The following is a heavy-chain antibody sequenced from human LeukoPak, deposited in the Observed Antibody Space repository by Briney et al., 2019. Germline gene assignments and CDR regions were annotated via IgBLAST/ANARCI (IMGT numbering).Heavy chain of an antibody. CDR2: IYDSGRP. CDR3: AKSGGYGLIDY. CDR1: GASISGSGYY. J-gene: IGHJ4*02. D-gene: IGHD1-26*01. V-gene: IGHV4-39*01. Sequence: SETLSLTCTVSGASISGSGYYWGWIRQPPGKGLEWIGNIYDSGRPYYNASLQSRVTISIDTSKNQFSLRLSSVTAADTAMYYCAKSGGYGLIDYWGKGTLVTVSS.